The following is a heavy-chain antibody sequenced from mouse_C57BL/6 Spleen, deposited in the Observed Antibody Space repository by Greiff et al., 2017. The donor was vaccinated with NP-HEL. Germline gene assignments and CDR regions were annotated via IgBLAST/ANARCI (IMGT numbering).Heavy chain of an antibody. CDR1: GFTFSDYY. Sequence: EVQLVESGGGLVQPGGSLKLSCAASGFTFSDYYMYWVRQTPEKRLEWVAYISNGGGSTYYPDTVKGRFTISRDNAKNTLYLQMSRLKSEDTAMYYCARPFITTVVAFYAMDYWGQGTSVTVSS. D-gene: IGHD1-1*01. J-gene: IGHJ4*01. CDR3: ARPFITTVVAFYAMDY. CDR2: ISNGGGST. V-gene: IGHV5-12*01.